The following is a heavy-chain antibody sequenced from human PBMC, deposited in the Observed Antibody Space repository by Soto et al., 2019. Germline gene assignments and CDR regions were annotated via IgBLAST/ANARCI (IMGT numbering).Heavy chain of an antibody. CDR2: ISGSGGST. D-gene: IGHD6-19*01. V-gene: IGHV3-23*01. J-gene: IGHJ4*02. CDR3: AKDMVAVAGLYYFDY. CDR1: GFTFSSYA. Sequence: LRLSCAASGFTFSSYAMSWFRQAPGKGLEWVSAISGSGGSTYYADSVKGRFTISRDNSKNTLYLQMNSLRAEDTAVYYCAKDMVAVAGLYYFDYWGQGTLVTVSS.